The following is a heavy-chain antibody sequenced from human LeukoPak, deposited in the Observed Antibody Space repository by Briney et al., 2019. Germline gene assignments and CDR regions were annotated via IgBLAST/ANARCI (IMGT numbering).Heavy chain of an antibody. CDR1: GFTFSSYG. D-gene: IGHD2-2*01. J-gene: IGHJ5*02. CDR2: IRYDGSNK. Sequence: GGSLRLSCAASGFTFSSYGMHWVRQAPGKGLEWVAFIRYDGSNKYYADSVKGRFTISRDNSKNTLYLQMNSLRAEDTAVYYCAKVGRGLGYCSSTSCPPKDWFDPWGQGTLVTVSS. V-gene: IGHV3-30*02. CDR3: AKVGRGLGYCSSTSCPPKDWFDP.